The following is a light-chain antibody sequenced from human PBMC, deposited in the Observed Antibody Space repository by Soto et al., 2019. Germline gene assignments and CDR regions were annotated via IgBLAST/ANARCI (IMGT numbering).Light chain of an antibody. Sequence: EIVLTQSPATLSLSPGNRATLSCRASESVSRYLAWYQQQPGQAPRLLIYDASNRATGIPARFSGSGSGTDFTLTITSLEPEDFAVYYCQQRSNWPSTFGGGTKVEIK. CDR3: QQRSNWPST. CDR2: DAS. J-gene: IGKJ4*01. CDR1: ESVSRY. V-gene: IGKV3-11*01.